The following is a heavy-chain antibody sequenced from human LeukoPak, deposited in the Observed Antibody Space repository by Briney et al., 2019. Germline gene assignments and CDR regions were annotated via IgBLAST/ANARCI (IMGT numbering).Heavy chain of an antibody. CDR1: GGTFSSYA. Sequence: SVKVSCKASGGTFSSYAISWVRQAPGQGLEWMGGIIPIFGTANYAQKFQGRVTITRNTSISTAYMELSSLRSEDTAVYYCARKVVSGYDLEGFDYWGQGTLVTVSS. CDR3: ARKVVSGYDLEGFDY. CDR2: IIPIFGTA. D-gene: IGHD5-12*01. J-gene: IGHJ4*02. V-gene: IGHV1-69*05.